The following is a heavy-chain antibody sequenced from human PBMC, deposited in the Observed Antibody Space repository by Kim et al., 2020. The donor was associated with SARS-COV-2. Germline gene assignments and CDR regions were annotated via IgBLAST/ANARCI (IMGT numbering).Heavy chain of an antibody. D-gene: IGHD2-2*01. CDR2: VAYDGTNK. J-gene: IGHJ6*02. Sequence: GGSLRLSCAASGFTFSSHPMHWVRQAPGKGLEWVAAVAYDGTNKYYADFVEGRFTISRDNSRNTLYLQMHSLRIEDTAMYYCAGDRCLPGATCHYYYGVDVWGQGTTVTVSS. CDR3: AGDRCLPGATCHYYYGVDV. CDR1: GFTFSSHP. V-gene: IGHV3-30-3*01.